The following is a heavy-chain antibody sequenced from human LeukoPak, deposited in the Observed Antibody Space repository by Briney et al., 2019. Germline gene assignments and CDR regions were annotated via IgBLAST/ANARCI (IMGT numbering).Heavy chain of an antibody. D-gene: IGHD6-19*01. Sequence: ASVKVSCKASGYTFTGYYMHWVRQAPGQGLEWMGWINPNSGGTNYAPKFQGRVTMTRDTSISTVYMELSRLTSDDTALYYCARVRPYSSGWNFDYWGQGTLVTVPS. CDR3: ARVRPYSSGWNFDY. CDR1: GYTFTGYY. J-gene: IGHJ4*02. V-gene: IGHV1-2*02. CDR2: INPNSGGT.